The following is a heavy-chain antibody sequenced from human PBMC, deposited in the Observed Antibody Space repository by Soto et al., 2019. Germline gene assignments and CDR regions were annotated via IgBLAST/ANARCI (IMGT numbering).Heavy chain of an antibody. Sequence: GGSLRLSCSASGFTFSTYAMSWVRQAPGKGLEWVSAISSTGGGTYYADSVKGRFTISRDNSKTTLYLQMNSLRAEDTALYYCAKDHWGSYSGQGTLVTVSS. J-gene: IGHJ4*02. V-gene: IGHV3-23*01. CDR2: ISSTGGGT. CDR1: GFTFSTYA. D-gene: IGHD3-16*01. CDR3: AKDHWGSY.